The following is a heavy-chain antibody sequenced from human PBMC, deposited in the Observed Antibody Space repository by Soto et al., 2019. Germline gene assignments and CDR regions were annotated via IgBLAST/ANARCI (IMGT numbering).Heavy chain of an antibody. CDR3: ARATVVVPAASYYYSGMDV. CDR2: IIPILGIA. D-gene: IGHD2-2*01. V-gene: IGHV1-69*02. Sequence: QVQLVQSGAEVKKPGSSVKVSCKASGGTFSSYTISWVRQAPGQGLEWMGRIIPILGIANYAQKFQGRVTITAGKXXRXAXXELSSLRSEDTAVYYCARATVVVPAASYYYSGMDVWGQGTTVTVSS. J-gene: IGHJ6*02. CDR1: GGTFSSYT.